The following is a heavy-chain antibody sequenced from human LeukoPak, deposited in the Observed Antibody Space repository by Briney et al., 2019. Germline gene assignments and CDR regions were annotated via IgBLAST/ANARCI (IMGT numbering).Heavy chain of an antibody. CDR3: ARDGGPADYGDYFGWFDP. CDR1: GGSISSSSYY. V-gene: IGHV4-39*07. Sequence: PSETPSLTCTVSGGSISSSSYYWGWIRQPPGKGLEWIGSIYYSGSPNYNPSLESRVTISVDTSKNQFSLKLSSVTAADTAVYYCARDGGPADYGDYFGWFDPWGQGTLVTVSS. CDR2: IYYSGSP. D-gene: IGHD4-17*01. J-gene: IGHJ5*02.